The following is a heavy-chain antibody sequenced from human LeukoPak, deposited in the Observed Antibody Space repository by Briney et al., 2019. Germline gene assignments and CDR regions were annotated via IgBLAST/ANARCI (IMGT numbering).Heavy chain of an antibody. CDR3: ARDNPRLWFGIDY. J-gene: IGHJ4*02. CDR1: GGSFSGYY. V-gene: IGHV4-34*01. D-gene: IGHD3-10*01. Sequence: PSETLSLTCAVYGGSFSGYYWSWIRQPPGKGLEWIGEINHSGSTNYNPSLKSRVTISVDTSKNQFSLKLSSVTAADTAVYYCARDNPRLWFGIDYWGQGTLVTVSS. CDR2: INHSGST.